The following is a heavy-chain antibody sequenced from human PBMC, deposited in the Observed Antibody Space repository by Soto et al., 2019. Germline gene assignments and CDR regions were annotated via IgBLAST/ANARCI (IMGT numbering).Heavy chain of an antibody. D-gene: IGHD2-15*01. V-gene: IGHV3-30*18. CDR1: GFTFSSYG. Sequence: QVQLVESGGGVVQPGRSLRLSCAASGFTFSSYGMHWVRQAPGKGLEWVAVISYDGSNKYYADSVKGRFTISRVNSKNTLYLQMNSLRAEDTAVYYCAKGLGYCSGGSCPRQWYFDLWGRGTLVTVSS. CDR3: AKGLGYCSGGSCPRQWYFDL. CDR2: ISYDGSNK. J-gene: IGHJ2*01.